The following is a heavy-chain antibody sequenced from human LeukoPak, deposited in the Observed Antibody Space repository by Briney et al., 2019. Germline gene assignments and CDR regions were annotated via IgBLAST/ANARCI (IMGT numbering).Heavy chain of an antibody. V-gene: IGHV3-7*01. CDR1: GFTFSNYW. CDR3: ARDGHHASSYPTFDF. D-gene: IGHD2-2*01. J-gene: IGHJ4*02. CDR2: IKQDGSEK. Sequence: GGSLRLSCAASGFTFSNYWMSWVRQAPGKGLEWVANIKQDGSEKYYVGSVKGRFTISRDNAKNSLFLQMNSLRAEDTATYYCARDGHHASSYPTFDFWGQGTVVTVSS.